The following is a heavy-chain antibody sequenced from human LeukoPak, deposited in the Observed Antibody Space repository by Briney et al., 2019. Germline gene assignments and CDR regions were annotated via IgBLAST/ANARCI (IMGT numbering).Heavy chain of an antibody. CDR3: AKGRWDIPSSIDY. V-gene: IGHV3-23*01. CDR1: GFTVSSNY. D-gene: IGHD5-12*01. J-gene: IGHJ4*02. Sequence: GGSLRLSCAASGFTVSSNYMSWVRQAPGKGLEWVSVISGDGGRTYYADSVKGRFTISRDNSKSTLYLEMNSLRTEDTAVYYCAKGRWDIPSSIDYWGQGTRVTVSS. CDR2: ISGDGGRT.